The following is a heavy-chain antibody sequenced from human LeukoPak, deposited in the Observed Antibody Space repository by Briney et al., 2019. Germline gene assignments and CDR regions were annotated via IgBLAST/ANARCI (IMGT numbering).Heavy chain of an antibody. Sequence: SGGSLRLSCAASGFTFSSYSMNWVRQAPGKGLEWVANIKEDGSEKYYVDSVKGRFTISRDNAKNLLYLQMNSLRAEDTAVYYCARDWGRVTYWGQGTLVTVSS. J-gene: IGHJ4*02. V-gene: IGHV3-7*03. CDR2: IKEDGSEK. CDR1: GFTFSSYS. CDR3: ARDWGRVTY. D-gene: IGHD3-10*01.